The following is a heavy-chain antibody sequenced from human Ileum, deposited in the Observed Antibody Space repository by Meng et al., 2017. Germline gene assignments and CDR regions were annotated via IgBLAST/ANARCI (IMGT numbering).Heavy chain of an antibody. CDR3: ARGGPWFDP. V-gene: IGHV4-34*01. CDR1: GVFLSGYY. CDR2: INHRGST. Sequence: FKASLTLSVACAVYGVFLSGYYSGCIRQPHGKGLEWIGEINHRGSTNSNRSLKSRVTISVATSKNQFSLKLSSVTAADTAVYYCARGGPWFDPWGQGTLVTVSS. J-gene: IGHJ5*02.